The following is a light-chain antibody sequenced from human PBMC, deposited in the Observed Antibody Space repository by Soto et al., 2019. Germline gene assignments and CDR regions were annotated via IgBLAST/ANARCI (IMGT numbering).Light chain of an antibody. CDR2: DAS. CDR3: QQRSNSPLT. J-gene: IGKJ4*01. V-gene: IGKV3-11*01. Sequence: EIVLTQSPATLSLSPGERATLSCRASQSVSSYLAWYQQKPGQAPRLLIYDASNRATGIPARFSGRGSGTDFTLPISSLEPEDFAVYYCQQRSNSPLTFGGGTKVEIK. CDR1: QSVSSY.